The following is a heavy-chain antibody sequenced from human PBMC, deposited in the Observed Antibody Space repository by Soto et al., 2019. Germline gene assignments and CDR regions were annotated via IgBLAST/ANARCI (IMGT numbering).Heavy chain of an antibody. CDR3: VKWHTSNFDSLPFTGFDF. D-gene: IGHD3-22*01. CDR2: MSGDGRT. CDR1: GFTFSDSV. Sequence: GGSLRLSCVGSGFTFSDSVMAWVRQAPGKGLAWLSVMSGDGRTRYALSVTGRFTISRDNSKNTLYLQMRSLRAEDAAAYYCVKWHTSNFDSLPFTGFDFWGQGTQVTVSS. V-gene: IGHV3-23*01. J-gene: IGHJ4*02.